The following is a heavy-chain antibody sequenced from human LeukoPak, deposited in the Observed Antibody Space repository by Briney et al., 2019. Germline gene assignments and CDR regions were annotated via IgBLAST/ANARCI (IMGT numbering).Heavy chain of an antibody. J-gene: IGHJ4*02. V-gene: IGHV3-23*01. CDR3: AKEFIAGDGHVDCDS. Sequence: SGGSLRLSCAASGFTISTYAMTWVRQSPGKGLEWVSSITSSGATTYYADSVKGRFTISRGISNNTLYMQMNRMTAEDSAVYYCAKEFIAGDGHVDCDSWGQGTLVTVSS. D-gene: IGHD5-24*01. CDR2: ITSSGATT. CDR1: GFTISTYA.